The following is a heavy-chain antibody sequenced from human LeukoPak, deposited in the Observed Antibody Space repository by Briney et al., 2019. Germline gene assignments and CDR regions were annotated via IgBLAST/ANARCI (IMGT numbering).Heavy chain of an antibody. Sequence: GGSLRLSCAASGFTFSSYAMSWVRQAPGKGLEWVSGISGSGGSTYYADSVKGRFTLSRDNSKNTLYLQMNSLRAEDTAVYYCAKDPYRMDSGYDYWGQGTLVTVSS. CDR2: ISGSGGST. CDR3: AKDPYRMDSGYDY. J-gene: IGHJ4*02. D-gene: IGHD5-12*01. CDR1: GFTFSSYA. V-gene: IGHV3-23*01.